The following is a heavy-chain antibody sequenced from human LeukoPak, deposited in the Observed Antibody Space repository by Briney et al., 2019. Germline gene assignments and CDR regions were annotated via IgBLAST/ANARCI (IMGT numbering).Heavy chain of an antibody. Sequence: GGSLRLSCAASGFTFSSYAVHWVRQAPGKGLEWVAVISYDGSNKYYADSVKGRFTISRDNAKNSLYLQMNSLRAEDTALYYCAKGIHSIVVVVITTTGDAFDIWGQGTMVSVSS. D-gene: IGHD3-22*01. V-gene: IGHV3-30-3*01. J-gene: IGHJ3*02. CDR2: ISYDGSNK. CDR3: AKGIHSIVVVVITTTGDAFDI. CDR1: GFTFSSYA.